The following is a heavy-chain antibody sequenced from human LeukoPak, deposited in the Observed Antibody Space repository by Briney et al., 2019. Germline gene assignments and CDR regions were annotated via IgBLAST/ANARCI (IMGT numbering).Heavy chain of an antibody. D-gene: IGHD3-22*01. J-gene: IGHJ4*02. Sequence: SETLSLTCTVSGGSISSYYWSWIRQPPGKGLEWSGYIYYSGSTNYNPSLKSRVTISVDTSKNQFSLKLSSVTAADTAVYYCARVYDSSGYPIGYWGQGTLVTVSS. CDR2: IYYSGST. V-gene: IGHV4-59*01. CDR1: GGSISSYY. CDR3: ARVYDSSGYPIGY.